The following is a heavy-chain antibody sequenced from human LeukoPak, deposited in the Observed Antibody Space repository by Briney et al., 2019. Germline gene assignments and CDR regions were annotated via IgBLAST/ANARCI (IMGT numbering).Heavy chain of an antibody. CDR2: IYYSGST. V-gene: IGHV4-39*01. CDR1: CGSISSSSYY. J-gene: IGHJ4*02. D-gene: IGHD5-18*01. CDR3: ATLGYTYGLFDY. Sequence: PSETLSLTCTVSCGSISSSSYYWGWIRQPPGKGLEWIGSIYYSGSTDYNPSLNSRVTISVDTSKNQFSLKLSPFTAADTAVYYCATLGYTYGLFDYWGQGTLVTVSS.